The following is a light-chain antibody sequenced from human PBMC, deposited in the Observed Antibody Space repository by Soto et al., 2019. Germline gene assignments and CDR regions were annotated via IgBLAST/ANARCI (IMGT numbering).Light chain of an antibody. CDR2: DTS. Sequence: EIVLTQSPGTLSLSPGERSTLSCRASQSLSSIYLAWYQQKPGQAPRLLIYDTSSRASDIPDRFSGSGSGTDFTLTISRLEPEDFAVYFCQQYGSSPTFGQGTKVDIK. J-gene: IGKJ1*01. V-gene: IGKV3-20*01. CDR3: QQYGSSPT. CDR1: QSLSSIY.